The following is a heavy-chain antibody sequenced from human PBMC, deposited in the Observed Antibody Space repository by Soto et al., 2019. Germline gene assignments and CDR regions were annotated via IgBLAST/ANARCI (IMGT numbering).Heavy chain of an antibody. CDR3: ARLGGYYQALDS. CDR2: VNHSGST. D-gene: IGHD3-22*01. CDR1: GGSFSGYY. J-gene: IGHJ4*02. Sequence: SETLSLTCAVYGGSFSGYYWSWIRQPPGKGLEWIGEVNHSGSTNYNPSLKSRVTISVDTSKNQFSLKLTSVSAADTAVYYCARLGGYYQALDSWGPGTLVTVS. V-gene: IGHV4-34*01.